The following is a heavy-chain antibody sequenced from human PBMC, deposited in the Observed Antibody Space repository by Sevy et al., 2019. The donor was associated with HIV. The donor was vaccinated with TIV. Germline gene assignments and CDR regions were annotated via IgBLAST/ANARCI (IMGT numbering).Heavy chain of an antibody. J-gene: IGHJ3*02. D-gene: IGHD2-2*02. V-gene: IGHV3-21*01. CDR3: ARNNCSISNCYMGDVFDI. Sequence: GGSLRLSCAASGFTFSSDSMNWVHQAPGKGLEWVSSISGISNYIYYADSMKGRFTVSRDNARNSLYLQMNSLRAEDTAVYYCARNNCSISNCYMGDVFDIWGQGTMVTVSS. CDR1: GFTFSSDS. CDR2: ISGISNYI.